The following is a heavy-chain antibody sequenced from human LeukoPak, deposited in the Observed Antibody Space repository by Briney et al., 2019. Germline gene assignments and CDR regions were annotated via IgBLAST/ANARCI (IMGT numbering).Heavy chain of an antibody. CDR2: ISGSGGST. Sequence: GGSLRLSCAASGFAFSSYAMSWVRQAPGKGLEWVSAISGSGGSTYYADSVKGRFTISRDNSKNTLYLRMNSLRAEDTAVYYCAKAAASILRFLEWLLLVPGFDYWGQGTLVTVSS. J-gene: IGHJ4*02. D-gene: IGHD3-3*01. CDR1: GFAFSSYA. V-gene: IGHV3-23*01. CDR3: AKAAASILRFLEWLLLVPGFDY.